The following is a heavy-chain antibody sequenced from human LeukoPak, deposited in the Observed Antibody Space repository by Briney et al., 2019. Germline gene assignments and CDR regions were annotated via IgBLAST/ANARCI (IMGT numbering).Heavy chain of an antibody. CDR3: ARGPRTDWLSTD. Sequence: ASVKVSCKASGYTFTSYDINWVRQATGQGLEWMGWMNPNSGNTGYAQKFQGRVTMTRNTSISTAYMELSSLRSEDTAVYYCARGPRTDWLSTDWGQGTLVTVSS. D-gene: IGHD3/OR15-3a*01. CDR1: GYTFTSYD. V-gene: IGHV1-8*01. CDR2: MNPNSGNT. J-gene: IGHJ4*02.